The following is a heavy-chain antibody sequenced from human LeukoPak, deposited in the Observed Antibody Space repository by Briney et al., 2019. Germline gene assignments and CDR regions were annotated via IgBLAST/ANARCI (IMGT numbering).Heavy chain of an antibody. CDR2: INSDGSIT. Sequence: GGSLRLSCAASGFTFTTYWMHWVRQAPGKGLVWVSHINSDGSITSYADSVKGRFTISRDNAKNTLYLQMNSLRAEDTAVYYCARDPPSFQHWGQGTLVTVSS. J-gene: IGHJ1*01. V-gene: IGHV3-74*01. CDR3: ARDPPSFQH. CDR1: GFTFTTYW.